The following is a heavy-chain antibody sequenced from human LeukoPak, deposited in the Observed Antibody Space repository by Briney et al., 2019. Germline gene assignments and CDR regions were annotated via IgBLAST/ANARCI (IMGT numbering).Heavy chain of an antibody. V-gene: IGHV3-48*01. CDR2: ISSSSSTI. J-gene: IGHJ4*02. CDR3: ARGSTYYDSSGQVPFDY. Sequence: GGSLRLSCAASGFTFSTYSMNWVRQAPGKGLEWVSYISSSSSTIYYADSAKGRFTISRDNAKNSLYLQMNSLRAEDTAVYYCARGSTYYDSSGQVPFDYWGQGTLVTVSS. CDR1: GFTFSTYS. D-gene: IGHD3-22*01.